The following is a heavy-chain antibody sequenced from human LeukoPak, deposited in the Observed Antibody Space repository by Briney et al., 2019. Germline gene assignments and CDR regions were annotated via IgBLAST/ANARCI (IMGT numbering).Heavy chain of an antibody. D-gene: IGHD5-12*01. Sequence: GRSLRLSCAASGFTFNSYGMHWVRQAPGKGLEWVAVISYDGSNKYYADSVKGRFTISRDNSKNTVNLQMNSLKTEDTAVYYCTTYDPSNYYGMDVWGQGTTVTVS. CDR1: GFTFNSYG. CDR2: ISYDGSNK. CDR3: TTYDPSNYYGMDV. V-gene: IGHV3-30*03. J-gene: IGHJ6*02.